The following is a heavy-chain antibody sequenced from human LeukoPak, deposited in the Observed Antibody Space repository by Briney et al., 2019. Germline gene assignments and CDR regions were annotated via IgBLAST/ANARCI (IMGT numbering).Heavy chain of an antibody. J-gene: IGHJ4*02. Sequence: GGSLRLSCAASGFTFSSYSMNWVRQAPGKGLEWVSSISSSSSYIYYADSVKGRFTISRDNAKNSLYLQMNSLRAEDTAVYYCARGRFNGITMIVGDYWGQGTLVTVSS. V-gene: IGHV3-21*01. D-gene: IGHD3-22*01. CDR3: ARGRFNGITMIVGDY. CDR1: GFTFSSYS. CDR2: ISSSSSYI.